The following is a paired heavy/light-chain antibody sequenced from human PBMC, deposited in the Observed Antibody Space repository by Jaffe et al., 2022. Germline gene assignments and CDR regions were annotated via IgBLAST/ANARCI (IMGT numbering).Light chain of an antibody. CDR3: QQTYTSPPLT. V-gene: IGKV1-39*01. J-gene: IGKJ4*01. CDR1: QSISSN. CDR2: AAS. Sequence: DIQMTQSPSSLSASVGDRVTITCRASQSISSNLNWYQQKPGRAPNLLIYAASSLHSGVPSRFSGSGSGTDFTLTISSLQPEDFATYYCQQTYTSPPLTFGGGTKVEI.
Heavy chain of an antibody. CDR3: ARDPDFSSGWYSSYFDF. CDR1: GFTFSAYE. D-gene: IGHD6-19*01. J-gene: IGHJ4*02. Sequence: EVQLVESGGGLVQPGGSLRLSCAASGFTFSAYEMNWVRKAPGKGLEWISYISNSGNTIYYADSVKGRFTISRDNAKNSLYLHMNSLRVEDTAIYYCARDPDFSSGWYSSYFDFWGQGTLVTVSS. V-gene: IGHV3-48*03. CDR2: ISNSGNTI.